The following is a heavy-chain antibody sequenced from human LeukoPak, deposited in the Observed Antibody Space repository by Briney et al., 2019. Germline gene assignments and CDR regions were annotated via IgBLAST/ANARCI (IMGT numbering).Heavy chain of an antibody. CDR2: FDPEDGET. Sequence: ASVTVSCKVSGYTLTELSMHWVRQAPGKGLEWMGGFDPEDGETIYAQKFQGRVTMTEDTSTDTAYMELSSLRSEDTAVYYCARSLYYDFWSGYYLDYYYYGMDVWGQGTTVTVSS. D-gene: IGHD3-3*01. CDR3: ARSLYYDFWSGYYLDYYYYGMDV. V-gene: IGHV1-24*01. CDR1: GYTLTELS. J-gene: IGHJ6*02.